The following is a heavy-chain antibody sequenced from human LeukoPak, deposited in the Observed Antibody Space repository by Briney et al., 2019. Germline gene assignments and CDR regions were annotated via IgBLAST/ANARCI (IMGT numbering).Heavy chain of an antibody. J-gene: IGHJ4*02. CDR1: GFTFSSYW. D-gene: IGHD2-2*01. CDR3: ASRYCSSTSCYDY. V-gene: IGHV3-7*03. CDR2: IKQDGSEK. Sequence: GGSLRLSCAASGFTFSSYWMSWVRQAPGKGLEWVANIKQDGSEKYYVDSVKGRFTISRDNAKNSLYLQTNSLRAEDTAVYYCASRYCSSTSCYDYWGQGTLVTVSS.